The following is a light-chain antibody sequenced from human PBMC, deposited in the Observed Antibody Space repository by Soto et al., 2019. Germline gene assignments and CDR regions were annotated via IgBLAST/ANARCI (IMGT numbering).Light chain of an antibody. CDR2: GAS. Sequence: EIVMTQSPATLSVSPGERATLSCRASQSVSTNLAWYQQKPGQGPRLLIFGASTRAIGIPARFSGSGSGTDFTLTISSRQSEDFAVYYCQHYNELPLTFGGGTKVEIK. V-gene: IGKV3-15*01. CDR1: QSVSTN. CDR3: QHYNELPLT. J-gene: IGKJ4*01.